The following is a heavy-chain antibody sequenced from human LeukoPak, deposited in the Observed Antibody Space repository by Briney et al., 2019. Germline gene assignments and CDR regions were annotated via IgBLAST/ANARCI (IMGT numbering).Heavy chain of an antibody. CDR1: GFTFSSYG. D-gene: IGHD5-24*01. J-gene: IGHJ4*02. CDR2: IRYDGSNK. Sequence: GGSLRLSCAASGFTFSSYGIHWVRQAPGKGLEWVAFIRYDGSNKNYADSVKGRFTISRDNSKNTLYLQMNSLRAEDTAVYYCARDEDGYNSVPLDYWGQGTLVTVSS. V-gene: IGHV3-30*02. CDR3: ARDEDGYNSVPLDY.